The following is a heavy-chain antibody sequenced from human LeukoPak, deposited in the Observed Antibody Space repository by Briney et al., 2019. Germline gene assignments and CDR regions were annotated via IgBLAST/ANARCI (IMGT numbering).Heavy chain of an antibody. D-gene: IGHD6-19*01. Sequence: GGSLRLSCAASGFTFSNSWMSWVRQAPGKGLEWVATIKPDGSAQYYVDSVKGRFTISRDNSKNTLYLQMNSLRAEDTAVYYCATDSPQVGWRWGQGTLVTVSS. CDR2: IKPDGSAQ. J-gene: IGHJ4*02. CDR3: ATDSPQVGWR. V-gene: IGHV3-7*01. CDR1: GFTFSNSW.